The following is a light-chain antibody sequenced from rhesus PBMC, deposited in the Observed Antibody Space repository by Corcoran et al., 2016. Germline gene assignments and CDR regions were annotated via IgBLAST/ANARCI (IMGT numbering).Light chain of an antibody. CDR3: QQRNSYPFT. V-gene: IGKV1-38*01. Sequence: DIQLTQSPSSLSASVGDRVTITCRASQGISSYLAWYQQKSGKAPKLLIYDASNLQSGVPSRFSGSGSGTEFTLTISSLQPEDFATYYSQQRNSYPFTCGPGTKLDIK. CDR1: QGISSY. CDR2: DAS. J-gene: IGKJ3*01.